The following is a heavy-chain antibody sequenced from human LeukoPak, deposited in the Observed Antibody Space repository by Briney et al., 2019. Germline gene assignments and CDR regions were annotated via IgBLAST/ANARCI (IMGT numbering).Heavy chain of an antibody. Sequence: SETLSLTCTVSGGSISSISYYWGWIRQPPGKGLEWIGSLYYTGSTYYNPSLKSRVTISVDTSKNQLSLKLSSVTAADAAVYYCARSDGAGATDYWGQGTLVTVSS. J-gene: IGHJ4*02. CDR1: GGSISSISYY. V-gene: IGHV4-39*07. CDR2: LYYTGST. CDR3: ARSDGAGATDY. D-gene: IGHD1-26*01.